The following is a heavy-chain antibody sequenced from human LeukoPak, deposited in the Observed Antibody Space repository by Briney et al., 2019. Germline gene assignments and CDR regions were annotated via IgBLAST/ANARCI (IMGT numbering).Heavy chain of an antibody. D-gene: IGHD6-13*01. V-gene: IGHV3-72*01. J-gene: IGHJ4*02. CDR2: TRNKANSYTT. CDR3: ARESGVYSSSWYLDY. Sequence: GGSLRLSCAASGFTFSDHYMDWVRQAPGKGLEWVGRTRNKANSYTTEYAASVKSRFTISRDDSKNSLYLQMNSLRTEDTAVYYCARESGVYSSSWYLDYWGQGTLVTVSS. CDR1: GFTFSDHY.